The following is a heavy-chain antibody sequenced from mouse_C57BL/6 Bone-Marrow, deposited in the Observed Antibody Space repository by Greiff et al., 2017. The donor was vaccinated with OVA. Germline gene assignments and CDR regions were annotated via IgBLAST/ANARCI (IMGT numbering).Heavy chain of an antibody. D-gene: IGHD1-1*01. CDR2: ISNLAYSI. V-gene: IGHV5-15*01. Sequence: EVQGVESGGGLVQPGGSLKLSCAASGFTFSDYGMAWVRQAPRKGPEWVAFISNLAYSIYYADTVTGRFTISRENAKNTLYLEMSSLWSEDTAMYYCARYDYGGFAYWGQGTLVTVSA. CDR3: ARYDYGGFAY. J-gene: IGHJ3*01. CDR1: GFTFSDYG.